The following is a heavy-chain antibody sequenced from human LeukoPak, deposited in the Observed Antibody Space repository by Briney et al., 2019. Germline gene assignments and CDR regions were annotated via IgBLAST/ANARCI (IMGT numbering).Heavy chain of an antibody. J-gene: IGHJ3*02. CDR3: ARGYSGWHDAFDI. CDR2: INPNNGGT. V-gene: IGHV1-2*02. D-gene: IGHD6-19*01. CDR1: EHTFTGYY. Sequence: GASVKVSCKASEHTFTGYYIHWVRQAPGQRLEGMGWINPNNGGTKYAQRFQGRVTMTRDTSITTAYMELSRLMSDDTAVYYCARGYSGWHDAFDIWGQGTLVAVSS.